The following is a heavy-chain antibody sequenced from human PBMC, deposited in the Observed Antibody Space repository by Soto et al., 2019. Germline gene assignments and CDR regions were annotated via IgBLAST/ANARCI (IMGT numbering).Heavy chain of an antibody. CDR2: IDPSDSYT. V-gene: IGHV5-10-1*01. D-gene: IGHD2-21*02. CDR3: ARDIPYCGGVCHDAFDI. Sequence: PGESLKISCKGSGYSFTSYWISWVRQMPGKGLEWMGRIDPSDSYTNYSPSFQGHVTISADKSISTAYLQWSSLKVSDTAVYYCARDIPYCGGVCHDAFDIWGQGTMVTVSS. J-gene: IGHJ3*02. CDR1: GYSFTSYW.